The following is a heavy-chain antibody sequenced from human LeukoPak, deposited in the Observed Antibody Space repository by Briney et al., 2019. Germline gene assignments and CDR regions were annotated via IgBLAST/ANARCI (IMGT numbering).Heavy chain of an antibody. CDR2: IWYDGSNK. CDR3: ALLYCSGGSCDSSLEHYYYGMDV. CDR1: GFTFSSYG. D-gene: IGHD2-15*01. J-gene: IGHJ6*02. V-gene: IGHV3-33*01. Sequence: GRSLRLSCAASGFTFSSYGMHWVRQAPGEGLEWVAVIWYDGSNKYYADSVKGRFTISRDNSKNTLYLQMNSLRAEDTAVYYCALLYCSGGSCDSSLEHYYYGMDVWGQGTTVTVSS.